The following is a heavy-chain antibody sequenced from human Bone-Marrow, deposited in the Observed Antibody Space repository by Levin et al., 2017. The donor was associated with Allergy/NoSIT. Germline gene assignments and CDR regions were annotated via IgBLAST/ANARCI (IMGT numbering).Heavy chain of an antibody. V-gene: IGHV1-24*01. CDR3: ATRHNGVFDF. CDR1: GFSLTESA. J-gene: IGHJ4*02. D-gene: IGHD4-17*01. Sequence: EASVKVSCKVSGFSLTESALHWVRQAPGKGLEWMGGFEAEDEETIHAQKFQGRVTLTEDTSTDTAYMELSSLRSEDMAVYYCATRHNGVFDFWGQGTLVIVSS. CDR2: FEAEDEET.